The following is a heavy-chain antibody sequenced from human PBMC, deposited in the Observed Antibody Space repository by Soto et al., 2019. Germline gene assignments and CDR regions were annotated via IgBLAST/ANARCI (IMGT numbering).Heavy chain of an antibody. CDR3: ARGDSSGSSVDY. Sequence: GASVKVSCKASGGTFSSYTISWVRQAPGQGLEWMGRIIPILGIANYAQKFQGRVTITADKSTSTAYMELSSLRSEDTAVYYCARGDSSGSSVDYWGQGTLVTVSS. CDR2: IIPILGIA. CDR1: GGTFSSYT. D-gene: IGHD3-22*01. V-gene: IGHV1-69*02. J-gene: IGHJ4*02.